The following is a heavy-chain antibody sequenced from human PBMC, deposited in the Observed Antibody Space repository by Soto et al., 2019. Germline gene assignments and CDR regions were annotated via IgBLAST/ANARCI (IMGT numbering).Heavy chain of an antibody. V-gene: IGHV4-34*01. CDR2: INHSGST. CDR1: GGSFSGYY. Sequence: SETLSLTCAVYGGSFSGYYWTWIRQPPGTGLEWIGEINHSGSTNYNPSLKSRVTISVDTSKNQFSLKLTSVTAADTAVYYCAGGIAARPSGYWGQGTLVTVSS. J-gene: IGHJ4*02. D-gene: IGHD6-6*01. CDR3: AGGIAARPSGY.